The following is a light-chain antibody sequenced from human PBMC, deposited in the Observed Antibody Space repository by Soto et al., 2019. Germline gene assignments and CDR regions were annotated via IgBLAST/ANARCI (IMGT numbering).Light chain of an antibody. Sequence: QSVLTQPASVSGSPGQSITISCTGTSSDVGSYNLVSWYQQHPGKAPKLMIYEGSKRPSGVSNRFSGSKSGNTASLTISGLQAEDEADSYCCSYAGSSKDVFGTGTKVTVL. CDR3: CSYAGSSKDV. CDR1: SSDVGSYNL. CDR2: EGS. J-gene: IGLJ1*01. V-gene: IGLV2-23*01.